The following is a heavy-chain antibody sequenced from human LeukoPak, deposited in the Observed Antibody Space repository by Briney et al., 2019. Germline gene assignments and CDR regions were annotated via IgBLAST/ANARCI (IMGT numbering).Heavy chain of an antibody. D-gene: IGHD1-26*01. J-gene: IGHJ4*02. Sequence: PGGSLRLSCAASGFTFSGSTMNWVRQAPGKGLEWVSFISTSSSYIYYADSVKGRFTISRDNAKNSLFLQMNSLAAEDTAVYYCARSTSGNYFFDYWGQGTLVTVSS. CDR2: ISTSSSYI. V-gene: IGHV3-21*01. CDR3: ARSTSGNYFFDY. CDR1: GFTFSGST.